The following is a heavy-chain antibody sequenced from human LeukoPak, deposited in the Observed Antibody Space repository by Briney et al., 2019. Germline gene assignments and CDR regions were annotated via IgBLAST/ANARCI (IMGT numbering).Heavy chain of an antibody. J-gene: IGHJ4*02. CDR2: ITAYNGNT. V-gene: IGHV1-18*01. Sequence: ASVKVSCKASGYTFTSYGISWVRQAPGQGLEWMGWITAYNGNTYYAQKLQGRVTMTTDTSTTTVFMELGSLRSDDTAVYYCARGGRTTHPDYWGQGTLVTVSS. CDR1: GYTFTSYG. D-gene: IGHD4-11*01. CDR3: ARGGRTTHPDY.